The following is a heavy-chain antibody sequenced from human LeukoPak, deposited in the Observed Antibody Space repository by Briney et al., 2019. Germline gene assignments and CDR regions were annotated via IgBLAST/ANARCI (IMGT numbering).Heavy chain of an antibody. J-gene: IGHJ4*02. CDR2: ISWNSGSI. CDR3: AKDSIAVAAYTFDY. D-gene: IGHD6-19*01. CDR1: GFTFDDYA. Sequence: GGSLRLSCAASGFTFDDYAMHWVRQAPGKGLEWVSGISWNSGSIGYADSVKGRFTISRDNAKNSLYLQMNSLRAEDTALYYCAKDSIAVAAYTFDYWGQGTLVTVSS. V-gene: IGHV3-9*01.